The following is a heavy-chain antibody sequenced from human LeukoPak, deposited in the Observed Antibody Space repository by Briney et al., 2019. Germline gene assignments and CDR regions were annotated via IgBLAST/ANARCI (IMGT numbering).Heavy chain of an antibody. V-gene: IGHV4-59*01. CDR3: ARGGAARPHFQN. CDR2: IYHSGST. Sequence: SETLSLTCTVSGGSISTYYWNWIRQPPGKGLERIGYIYHSGSTNYNPSLQSRVTISVDTSKNQFSLNLNSVTAADTAVYYCARGGAARPHFQNWGQGTLVTVSS. D-gene: IGHD6-6*01. J-gene: IGHJ1*01. CDR1: GGSISTYY.